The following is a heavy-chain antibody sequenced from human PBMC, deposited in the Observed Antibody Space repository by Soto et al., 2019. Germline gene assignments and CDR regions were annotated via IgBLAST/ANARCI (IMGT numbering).Heavy chain of an antibody. V-gene: IGHV4-30-4*01. D-gene: IGHD5-12*01. CDR1: GGSSSSGDYY. Sequence: QVQLQESGPGLVKPSQTLSLTCTVSGGSSSSGDYYCSWIRHPPGKGMEWIGYIYYSGSTYYNPSLKSRVTISVETYKNQFSLKLSSVTAADTAVYYCARGGLRGYNKGYYFDYWGQGTLVTVSS. CDR2: IYYSGST. J-gene: IGHJ4*02. CDR3: ARGGLRGYNKGYYFDY.